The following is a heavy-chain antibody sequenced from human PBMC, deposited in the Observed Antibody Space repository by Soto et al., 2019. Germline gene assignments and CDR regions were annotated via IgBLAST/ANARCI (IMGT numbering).Heavy chain of an antibody. CDR3: ARDSDAAGDNTIDY. J-gene: IGHJ4*02. CDR1: GFTFSSYG. D-gene: IGHD6-13*01. V-gene: IGHV3-33*01. CDR2: IWYDGSNK. Sequence: QVQLVESGGGVVQPGRSLRLSCAASGFTFSSYGMHWVRQAPGKGLEWVAVIWYDGSNKYYADSVKGRFTISRDNSKNTLYLQMNSLRAEDTAVYYCARDSDAAGDNTIDYWGQGTLVTVSS.